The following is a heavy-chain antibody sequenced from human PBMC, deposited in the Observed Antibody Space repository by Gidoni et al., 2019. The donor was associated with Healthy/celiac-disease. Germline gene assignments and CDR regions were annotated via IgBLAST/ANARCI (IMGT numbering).Heavy chain of an antibody. D-gene: IGHD6-19*01. CDR3: TTDEVHEKQWLEGY. CDR1: GFTFSNAW. J-gene: IGHJ4*02. Sequence: EVQLVESGGGLVKPGGSLRLSCAASGFTFSNAWMSWVRQAPGKGLEWVGRIKSKTDGGTTDYAAPVKGRFTISRDDSKNTLYLQMNSLKTEDTAVYYCTTDEVHEKQWLEGYWGQGTLVTVSS. CDR2: IKSKTDGGTT. V-gene: IGHV3-15*01.